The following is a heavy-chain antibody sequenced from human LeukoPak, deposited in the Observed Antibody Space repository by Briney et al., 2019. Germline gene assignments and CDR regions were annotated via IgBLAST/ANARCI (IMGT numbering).Heavy chain of an antibody. CDR2: INSDGSST. V-gene: IGHV3-74*01. Sequence: GESLRLSCAASGFTFSSYWMHWVRQAPGKGLVWVSRINSDGSSTSYADSVKGRFTISRDNAKNTLYLQMNSLRAEDTAVYYCAREVRRTYDYYYYYMDVWGKGTTVTVSS. CDR3: AREVRRTYDYYYYYMDV. J-gene: IGHJ6*03. CDR1: GFTFSSYW.